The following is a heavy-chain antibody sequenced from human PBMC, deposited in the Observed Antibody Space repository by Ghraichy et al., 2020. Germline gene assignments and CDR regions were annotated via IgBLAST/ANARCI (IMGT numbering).Heavy chain of an antibody. CDR2: ISNNGGTT. Sequence: GGSLRLSCAASGFTFSNYAMHWVRQAPGKGLEYVSAISNNGGTTYYANSVKGRFTISRDNSKSTLYLQMGSLRAEDMAVYYCARDSNDFWSGYYKYYFDYWGQGTLVTVSS. CDR1: GFTFSNYA. D-gene: IGHD3-3*01. V-gene: IGHV3-64*01. J-gene: IGHJ4*02. CDR3: ARDSNDFWSGYYKYYFDY.